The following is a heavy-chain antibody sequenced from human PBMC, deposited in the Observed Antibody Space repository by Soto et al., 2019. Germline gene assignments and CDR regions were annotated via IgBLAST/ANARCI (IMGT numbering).Heavy chain of an antibody. CDR2: IIPIFGTA. CDR3: ARTRITRVRGARRGMDA. CDR1: GGTFSSYA. J-gene: IGHJ6*02. D-gene: IGHD3-10*01. V-gene: IGHV1-69*13. Sequence: ASVKVSCKASGGTFSSYAISWVRQAPGQGLEWMGGIIPIFGTANYAQKFQGRVTITADESTSTAYMELSSLRSEDTAVYYCARTRITRVRGARRGMDAWGQGTTVTVSS.